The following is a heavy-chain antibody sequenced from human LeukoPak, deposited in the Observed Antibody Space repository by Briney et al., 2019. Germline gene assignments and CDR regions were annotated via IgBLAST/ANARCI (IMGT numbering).Heavy chain of an antibody. CDR2: INHSGST. V-gene: IGHV4-34*01. CDR3: ARGGNSYGRKFDY. D-gene: IGHD5-18*01. CDR1: GGSFSGYY. Sequence: SETLSLTCAVYGGSFSGYYWSWIRQPPGKGREWMGEINHSGSTNYNPSLKSRVTISVDTSKNQFSLKLSSVTAADTAVYYCARGGNSYGRKFDYWGQGTLVTVSS. J-gene: IGHJ4*02.